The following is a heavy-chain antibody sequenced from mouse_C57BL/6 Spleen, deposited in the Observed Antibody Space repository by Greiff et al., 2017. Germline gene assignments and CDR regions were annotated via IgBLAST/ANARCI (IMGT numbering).Heavy chain of an antibody. Sequence: VHLVESGAELARPGASVKLSCKASGYTFTSYGISWVKQRTGQGLEWIGEIYPRSGNTYYNEKFKGKATLTADKSSSTAYMDLRSLTSEDSAVYFSARRDGNYGYFDVWGTGTTVTVSS. D-gene: IGHD2-1*01. CDR2: IYPRSGNT. V-gene: IGHV1-81*01. CDR1: GYTFTSYG. CDR3: ARRDGNYGYFDV. J-gene: IGHJ1*03.